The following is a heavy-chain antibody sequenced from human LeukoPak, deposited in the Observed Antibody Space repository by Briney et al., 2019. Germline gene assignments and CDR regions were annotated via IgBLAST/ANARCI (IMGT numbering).Heavy chain of an antibody. Sequence: GVPLRLSCTVSDFNVIHNYITWVPRAQEKGQECISVIHSNDDTYYAASVRGRFTISRDTSNYMLYLQMNSLRAEDTDVYFCTRGHAAMGEHWCQGILVTVSS. CDR2: IHSNDDT. D-gene: IGHD5-18*01. CDR1: DFNVIHNY. CDR3: TRGHAAMGEH. J-gene: IGHJ4*02. V-gene: IGHV3-53*01.